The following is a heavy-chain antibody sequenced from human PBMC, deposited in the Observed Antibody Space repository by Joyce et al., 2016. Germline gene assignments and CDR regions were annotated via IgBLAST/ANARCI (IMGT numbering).Heavy chain of an antibody. J-gene: IGHJ4*02. Sequence: EVQLVQSGTEVKNSGESLKISCKVSGDSFDNYWIAWVRQMPGKGLEWMGIIRLGYSDSRYSPPFQGQVTISADKSPGTAYLQWTSLQASDTPIYYCAGGTGWLFHYWGKGALVSVSS. CDR3: AGGTGWLFHY. V-gene: IGHV5-51*01. D-gene: IGHD2-15*01. CDR2: IRLGYSDS. CDR1: GDSFDNYW.